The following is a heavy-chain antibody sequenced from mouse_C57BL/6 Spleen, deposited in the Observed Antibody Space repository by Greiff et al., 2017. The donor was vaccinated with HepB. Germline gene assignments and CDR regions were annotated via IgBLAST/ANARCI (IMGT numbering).Heavy chain of an antibody. D-gene: IGHD4-1*01. CDR3: ARELAGDFEV. CDR1: GYTFTSSW. J-gene: IGHJ1*03. Sequence: QVQLQQPGAELVKPGASVKMSCKASGYTFTSSWITWVKQRPGQGLEWFGEIYPGRGSTNYNEKLKSKATLTVDTSSSTAYMQLSSLTSEDSAVYYSARELAGDFEVGGTGTTVTVSS. CDR2: IYPGRGST. V-gene: IGHV1-55*01.